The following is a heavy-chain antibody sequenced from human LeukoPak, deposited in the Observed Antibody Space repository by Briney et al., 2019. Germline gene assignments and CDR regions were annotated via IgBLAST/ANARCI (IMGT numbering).Heavy chain of an antibody. CDR3: AKSGWFGELSRGFDY. D-gene: IGHD3-10*01. Sequence: GGSLRLSCAASGFTFSSYAMSWVRQAPGKGLEWVSAISGSGGSTYYADSVKGRFTISRDNSKNTLYLQMNSLRAEDTAVYYCAKSGWFGELSRGFDYWGQGTLVTVSS. J-gene: IGHJ4*02. V-gene: IGHV3-23*01. CDR2: ISGSGGST. CDR1: GFTFSSYA.